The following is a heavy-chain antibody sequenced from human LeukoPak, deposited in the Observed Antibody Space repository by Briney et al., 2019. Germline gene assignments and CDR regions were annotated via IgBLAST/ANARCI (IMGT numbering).Heavy chain of an antibody. V-gene: IGHV1-2*02. CDR1: GYTFTGYY. D-gene: IGHD3-9*01. CDR2: INPNSGGT. Sequence: ASVKVSCKASGYTFTGYYMHWVRQAPGQGLEWMGWINPNSGGTNYAQKFQGRVTMTRDTSISTAYMGLSRLRSDDTAVYYCARDNYDILTGYGVIDYWGQGTLVTVSS. J-gene: IGHJ4*02. CDR3: ARDNYDILTGYGVIDY.